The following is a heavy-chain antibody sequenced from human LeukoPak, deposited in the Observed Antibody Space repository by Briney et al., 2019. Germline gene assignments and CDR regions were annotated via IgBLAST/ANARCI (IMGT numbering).Heavy chain of an antibody. CDR2: ISGSGGST. V-gene: IGHV3-23*01. CDR1: GFTFSSYA. Sequence: GGSLRLSCAASGFTFSSYAMSWVRQAPGKGLEWFSAISGSGGSTYYADSVKGRFTISRDNSKNTLYLQMNSLRAEDTAVYYCAIVGYDILTGTGDDAFDIWGQGTMVTVSS. CDR3: AIVGYDILTGTGDDAFDI. D-gene: IGHD3-9*01. J-gene: IGHJ3*02.